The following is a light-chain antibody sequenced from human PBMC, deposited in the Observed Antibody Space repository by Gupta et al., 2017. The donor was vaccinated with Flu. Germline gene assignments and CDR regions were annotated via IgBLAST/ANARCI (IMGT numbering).Light chain of an antibody. CDR2: SNS. V-gene: IGLV1-40*01. CDR1: RSNLGAGHD. CDR3: QSYDNSLSASV. J-gene: IGLJ1*01. Sequence: QSVLTQPPSVSGAPGQRVTIPCSGSRSNLGAGHDVHWFQQLPGTAPKLLIYSNSNRASGVPDRFSGSKSGTSASLAITGLQAEDEADYYCQSYDNSLSASVFGTGTKVTVL.